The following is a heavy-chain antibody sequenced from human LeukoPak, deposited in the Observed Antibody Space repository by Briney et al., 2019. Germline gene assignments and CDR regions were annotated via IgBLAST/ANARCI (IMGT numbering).Heavy chain of an antibody. CDR1: GFTFSSYA. CDR2: ISGSGGRT. V-gene: IGHV3-23*01. Sequence: GGSLRLSCTASGFTFSSYAMNWVRQAPGKGLEWVSGISGSGGRTYYADSVKGRFTISRDNAKNTLYLQMNTLRVEDTAVYYCTRDLMDYDVSTGLHHYYMDVWGQGTTVTVSS. J-gene: IGHJ6*02. CDR3: TRDLMDYDVSTGLHHYYMDV. D-gene: IGHD3-9*01.